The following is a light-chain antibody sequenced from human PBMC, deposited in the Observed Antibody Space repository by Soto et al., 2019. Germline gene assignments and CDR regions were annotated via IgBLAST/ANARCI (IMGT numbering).Light chain of an antibody. CDR3: SSYTSSSTLAV. Sequence: QSALSQPASVSGSPGQSITIPCSGTNTDVGGYNYVSWYQQHPDKAPKLMIYEVIKRPSGVSNRFSGSRSGNTASLTISGLQAEDEADYYCSSYTSSSTLAVFGGGTQLTVL. CDR2: EVI. CDR1: NTDVGGYNY. V-gene: IGLV2-14*01. J-gene: IGLJ2*01.